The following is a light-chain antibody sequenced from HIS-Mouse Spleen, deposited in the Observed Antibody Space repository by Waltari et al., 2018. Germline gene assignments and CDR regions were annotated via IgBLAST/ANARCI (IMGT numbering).Light chain of an antibody. J-gene: IGLJ3*02. CDR2: SNN. Sequence: GQRVTISCSGSSSNIGSNTVHWYQQLPGTAPKLLIYSNNQRPSGVPDRFSGSKSGTSASLAISGLQSEDEADYYCAAWDDSLKGVFGGGTKLTVL. CDR3: AAWDDSLKGV. CDR1: SSNIGSNT. V-gene: IGLV1-44*01.